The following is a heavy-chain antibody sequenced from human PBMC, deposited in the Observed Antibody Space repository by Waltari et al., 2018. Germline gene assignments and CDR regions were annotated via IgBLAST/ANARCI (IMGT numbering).Heavy chain of an antibody. J-gene: IGHJ1*01. CDR2: IWYDGSNK. D-gene: IGHD6-6*01. CDR1: GFTFNDFG. Sequence: QVQLVESGGGVVQPGRSLRRSCAAPGFTFNDFGRNWVRQAPGKGLEWVALIWYDGSNKLYADSVRGRFTISRDKYQNTVDLQMTSLRDEDTAVYYCARDRGLFSSSSELQHWGQGTLVTVAS. CDR3: ARDRGLFSSSSELQH. V-gene: IGHV3-33*01.